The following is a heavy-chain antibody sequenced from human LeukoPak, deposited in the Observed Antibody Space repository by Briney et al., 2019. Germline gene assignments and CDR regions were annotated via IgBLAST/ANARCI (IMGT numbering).Heavy chain of an antibody. Sequence: GGSLRLSCEASGVTFSSYAMHWVRQAPGKGLEWVAVISYDGSTKYYVDSVKGRFTISRDNSQNTLYLQMNSLRVEDTALYYCARDTRLRPFDIWGQGTMVTVSS. CDR2: ISYDGSTK. V-gene: IGHV3-30-3*01. CDR1: GVTFSSYA. CDR3: ARDTRLRPFDI. D-gene: IGHD4-17*01. J-gene: IGHJ3*02.